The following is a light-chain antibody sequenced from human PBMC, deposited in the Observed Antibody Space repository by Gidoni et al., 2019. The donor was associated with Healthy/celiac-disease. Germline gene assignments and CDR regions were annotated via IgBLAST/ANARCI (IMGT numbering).Light chain of an antibody. CDR2: EVS. J-gene: IGLJ3*02. CDR3: CSYAGSSTWV. V-gene: IGLV2-23*02. CDR1: SRDVGSYNL. Sequence: QSALTQPASVSASPGQSNSISCTGTSRDVGSYNLVSWYQQHPGTAPKLMFYEVSKPPSGVSNRFSGSKSGNTASLTISGLQAEDEADYYCCSYAGSSTWVFGGGTKLSVL.